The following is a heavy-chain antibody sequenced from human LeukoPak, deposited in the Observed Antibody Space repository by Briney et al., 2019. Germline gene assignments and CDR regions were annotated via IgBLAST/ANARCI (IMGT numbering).Heavy chain of an antibody. CDR2: ISGSGGST. D-gene: IGHD6-19*01. V-gene: IGHV3-23*01. CDR1: GFIFSSYA. J-gene: IGHJ6*03. Sequence: GGSLRLSCAASGFIFSSYAMSWVRQAPGKGLEWVSAISGSGGSTYYADSVKGRFTISRDNSKNTLYLQMNSLRAEDTAVYYCGAVAGRDYYYYCYMDVWGKGTTVTVSS. CDR3: GAVAGRDYYYYCYMDV.